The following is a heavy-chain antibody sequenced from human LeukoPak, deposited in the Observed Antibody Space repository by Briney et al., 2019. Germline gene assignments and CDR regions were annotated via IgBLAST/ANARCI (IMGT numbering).Heavy chain of an antibody. D-gene: IGHD2-21*02. CDR3: AKDFGAVVTAIPSY. CDR2: ISGRGGST. V-gene: IGHV3-23*01. Sequence: PGGSLRLSCAASGFTFSSYVMIWVRQAPGKGLEWVLAISGRGGSTYYADSVKGRFTISRDNSKDTLSLQMNSLRFEDTAVYYCAKDFGAVVTAIPSYWGQGTLVTVSS. CDR1: GFTFSSYV. J-gene: IGHJ4*02.